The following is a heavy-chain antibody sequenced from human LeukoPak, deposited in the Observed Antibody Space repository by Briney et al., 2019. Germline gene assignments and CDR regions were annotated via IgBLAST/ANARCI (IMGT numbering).Heavy chain of an antibody. CDR1: GGSFSGYY. V-gene: IGHV4-34*01. Sequence: SETLSLTCAVYGGSFSGYYWSWIRQPPGKGLEWIGEINHSGSTNYNPSLKGRVTISVDTSKNQFSLKLSSVTAADTAVYYCARGSGDIYGMDVWGKGTTVTVSS. CDR3: ARGSGDIYGMDV. D-gene: IGHD3-10*01. J-gene: IGHJ6*04. CDR2: INHSGST.